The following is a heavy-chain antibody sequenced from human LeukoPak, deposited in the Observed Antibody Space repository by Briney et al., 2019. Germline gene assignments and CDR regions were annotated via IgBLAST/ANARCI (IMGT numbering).Heavy chain of an antibody. J-gene: IGHJ3*02. CDR2: INWNGDST. V-gene: IGHV3-20*04. CDR3: ARIRGYSSRWDHFDI. Sequence: GGSLRLSCAASGFSFDDYGMSWVRQGPGKGLEWVSAINWNGDSTGYADSVEGRFTISRDNAKNSLNLQMNSLRAEDTALYYCARIRGYSSRWDHFDIWGQGTMVTVSS. CDR1: GFSFDDYG. D-gene: IGHD6-13*01.